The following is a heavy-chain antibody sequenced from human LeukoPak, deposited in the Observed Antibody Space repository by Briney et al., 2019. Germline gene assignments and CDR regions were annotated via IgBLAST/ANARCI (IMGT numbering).Heavy chain of an antibody. Sequence: ASVKVSCKASGGTFSSYAISWVRQAPGQGLEWMGWINPNSGGTNYAQKFQGRVTMTRDTSISTAYMELSRLRSDDTAVYYCARAPYYDILTGLDYWGQGTLVTVSS. V-gene: IGHV1-2*02. CDR3: ARAPYYDILTGLDY. J-gene: IGHJ4*02. D-gene: IGHD3-9*01. CDR1: GGTFSSYA. CDR2: INPNSGGT.